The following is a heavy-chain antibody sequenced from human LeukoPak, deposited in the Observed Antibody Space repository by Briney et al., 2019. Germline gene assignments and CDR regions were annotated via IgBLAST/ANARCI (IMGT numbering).Heavy chain of an antibody. D-gene: IGHD3-10*01. CDR3: ASTGFDY. CDR1: GFTFSSYA. J-gene: IGHJ4*02. CDR2: ISYDGSNK. Sequence: GGSLRLSRAASGFTFSSYAMHWVRQAPGKGLEWVAVISYDGSNKYYADSVKGRFTISRDNSKNTLYLQMNSLRAEDTAVYYCASTGFDYWGQGTLVTVSS. V-gene: IGHV3-30*04.